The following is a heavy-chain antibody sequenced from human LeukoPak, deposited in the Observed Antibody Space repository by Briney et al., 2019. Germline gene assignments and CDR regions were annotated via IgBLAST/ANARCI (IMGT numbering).Heavy chain of an antibody. D-gene: IGHD3-22*01. CDR1: GGSISSYY. CDR3: ARGYYDSSGYYYGTSSFDY. CDR2: IYYSGST. V-gene: IGHV4-59*12. Sequence: SETLSLTCTVSGGSISSYYWSWIRQPPGKGLEWIGYIYYSGSTNYNPSLKSRVTISVDTSKNQFSLKLSSVTAADTAVYYCARGYYDSSGYYYGTSSFDYWGQGTLVTVSS. J-gene: IGHJ4*02.